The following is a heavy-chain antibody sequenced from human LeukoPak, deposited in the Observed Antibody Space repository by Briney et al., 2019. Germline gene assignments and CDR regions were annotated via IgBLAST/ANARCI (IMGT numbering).Heavy chain of an antibody. Sequence: GGSLRLSCAPSGFTFSDHYMSWVRQAPGKGLEWVSVIYSGGSTYYADSVKDRFTISRDNSKNTLYLQMNSLRAEDTAVYYCARDRFWMDVWGKGTTVTVSS. CDR2: IYSGGST. CDR3: ARDRFWMDV. J-gene: IGHJ6*04. V-gene: IGHV3-53*01. CDR1: GFTFSDHY.